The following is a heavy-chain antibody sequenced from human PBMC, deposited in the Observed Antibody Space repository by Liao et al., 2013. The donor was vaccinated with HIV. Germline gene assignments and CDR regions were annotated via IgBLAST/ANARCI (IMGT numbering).Heavy chain of an antibody. CDR1: GGSISSYY. V-gene: IGHV4-4*07. J-gene: IGHJ3*02. CDR2: IYSSGSA. D-gene: IGHD3-10*01. CDR3: ARYLYYYGSGSLIHWAAFDI. Sequence: QVQLQESGPGLVKPSETLSLTCTVSGGSISSYYWSWIRQPAGKGLEWIGRIYSSGSANYNPSLKSRVTISVDTSKNQFSLKLSSVTAADTAVYYCARYLYYYGSGSLIHWAAFDIWGQGTMVTVSS.